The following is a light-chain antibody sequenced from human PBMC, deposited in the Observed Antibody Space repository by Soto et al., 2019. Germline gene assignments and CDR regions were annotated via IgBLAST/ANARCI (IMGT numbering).Light chain of an antibody. V-gene: IGKV3-11*01. CDR1: QIVTGDY. J-gene: IGKJ5*01. Sequence: EVVLTQSPGTLSLSPGEGSTISCRASQIVTGDYLAWYQQKPGQAPRLLMYDASTRATGIPARFSGSGSGTDFTLTISSLEPEDFAVYYCQQRSNWPITFGQGTRLEIK. CDR3: QQRSNWPIT. CDR2: DAS.